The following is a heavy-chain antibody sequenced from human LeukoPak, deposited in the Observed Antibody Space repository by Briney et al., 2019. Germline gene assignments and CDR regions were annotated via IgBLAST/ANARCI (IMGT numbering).Heavy chain of an antibody. CDR1: GGTFSSCA. Sequence: ASVKVSFKASGGTFSSCAISWVRQAPGQGLEWMGGIIPIFGTANYAQKFQGRVTITTDESTRTAYMELSSLRSEDTAVYYCARAPCSSTTCYVFAWFDPWGQGTLVTVSS. J-gene: IGHJ5*02. CDR3: ARAPCSSTTCYVFAWFDP. D-gene: IGHD2-2*01. CDR2: IIPIFGTA. V-gene: IGHV1-69*05.